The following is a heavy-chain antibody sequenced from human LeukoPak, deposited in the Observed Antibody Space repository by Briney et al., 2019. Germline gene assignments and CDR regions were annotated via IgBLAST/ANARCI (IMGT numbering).Heavy chain of an antibody. Sequence: GGSLRLSCAASGLIFANEPMNWVRQTPGKGLEWVAHIRSDTKTIVYADSVKGRFTISRDNAKNSLSLQMNSLRVEDTAVYYCVRDYNWVFDYWGQGALVTVSS. J-gene: IGHJ4*02. D-gene: IGHD1-20*01. CDR1: GLIFANEP. V-gene: IGHV3-48*01. CDR2: IRSDTKTI. CDR3: VRDYNWVFDY.